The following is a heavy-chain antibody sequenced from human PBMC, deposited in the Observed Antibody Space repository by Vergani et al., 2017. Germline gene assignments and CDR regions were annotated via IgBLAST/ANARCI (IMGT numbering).Heavy chain of an antibody. CDR2: INPNSGGT. D-gene: IGHD2-15*01. CDR3: AREPYCSGGSCNDY. Sequence: VQLVQSGAEVKKPGASVKVSCKASGYTFTGYSMHWVRQAPGQGLEWMGWINPNSGGTNYAQKFQGRGTMTRDTSISTAYMELSRLRSDDTAVYYCAREPYCSGGSCNDYWGQGTLVTVSS. V-gene: IGHV1-2*02. J-gene: IGHJ4*02. CDR1: GYTFTGYS.